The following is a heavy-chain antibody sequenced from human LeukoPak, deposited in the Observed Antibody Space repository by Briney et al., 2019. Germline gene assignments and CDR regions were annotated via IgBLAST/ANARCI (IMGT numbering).Heavy chain of an antibody. J-gene: IGHJ5*02. CDR3: ARYSYAYGVFDP. CDR2: IYYSGST. Sequence: PSETLSLTCTVSGASISSYYWTWIRQPPGKGLEWIGYIYYSGSTNYNPSLKSRVTISVDTSKNQFSLKLSSVTAADTAVYSCARYSYAYGVFDPWGQGTLVTVSS. CDR1: GASISSYY. D-gene: IGHD5-18*01. V-gene: IGHV4-59*01.